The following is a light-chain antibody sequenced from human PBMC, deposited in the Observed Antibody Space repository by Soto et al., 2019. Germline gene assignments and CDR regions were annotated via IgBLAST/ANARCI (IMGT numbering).Light chain of an antibody. J-gene: IGKJ4*01. Sequence: EIVMTQSPATLSVSPGERATVSCRASQSVSSNLAWYQQKPGQAPRLLIYGASTRATGIPARFSGSGSGTEFTLTIGSLQSEDFAVYYCQQYYTTLSFGGGTKVEIK. CDR3: QQYYTTLS. V-gene: IGKV3-15*01. CDR1: QSVSSN. CDR2: GAS.